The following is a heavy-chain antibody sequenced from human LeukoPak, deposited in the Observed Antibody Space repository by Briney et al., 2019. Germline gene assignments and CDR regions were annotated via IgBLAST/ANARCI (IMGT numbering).Heavy chain of an antibody. D-gene: IGHD3-22*01. Sequence: GASVKVSCKASGYTFSNYGITWMRQAPGQGLEWMGGIIPIFGTANYAQKFQGRVTITADESTSTAYMELSSLRSEDTAVYYCARNLRYYYDSSGLIRWGQGTLVTVSS. V-gene: IGHV1-69*13. CDR2: IIPIFGTA. J-gene: IGHJ4*02. CDR1: GYTFSNYG. CDR3: ARNLRYYYDSSGLIR.